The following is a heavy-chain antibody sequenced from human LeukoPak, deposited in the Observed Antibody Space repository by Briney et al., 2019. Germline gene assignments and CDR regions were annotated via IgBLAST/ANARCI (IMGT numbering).Heavy chain of an antibody. V-gene: IGHV4-38-2*02. CDR2: IYHSGST. Sequence: SETLSLTCTVSGYSISSGYYWGWIRQPPGKGLEWIGSIYHSGSTYYNPSLKSRVTISVDTSKNQFSLKLSSVTAADTAVYYCARVVDYYDSSGYLDYWGQGALVTVSS. CDR1: GYSISSGYY. D-gene: IGHD3-22*01. J-gene: IGHJ4*02. CDR3: ARVVDYYDSSGYLDY.